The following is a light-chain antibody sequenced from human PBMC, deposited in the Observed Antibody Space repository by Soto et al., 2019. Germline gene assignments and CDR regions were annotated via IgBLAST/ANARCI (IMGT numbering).Light chain of an antibody. CDR3: QHCGNSRYT. CDR1: QSVRTSD. Sequence: EVVLTQSPGTLSLSPGERATLSCRASQSVRTSDVTWYQRQPGQAPRLLIYGAFNRATDIPDRFSGSGSGTDFTLTISRLEAEDFAVYYCQHCGNSRYTFGQGTSWKSN. CDR2: GAF. J-gene: IGKJ2*01. V-gene: IGKV3-20*01.